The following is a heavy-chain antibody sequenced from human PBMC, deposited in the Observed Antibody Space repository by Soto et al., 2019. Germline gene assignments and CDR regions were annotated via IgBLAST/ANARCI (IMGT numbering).Heavy chain of an antibody. CDR3: ARSGPTYCYDSSGYTYNWFDP. CDR2: IYYSGST. V-gene: IGHV4-59*01. Sequence: SETLSLTCTVSGGSISSYYWSWIRQPPGKGLEWIGYIYYSGSTNYNPSLKSRVTISVDTSKNQFSLKLSSVTAADTAVYYCARSGPTYCYDSSGYTYNWFDPWGQGTLVTVSS. D-gene: IGHD3-22*01. J-gene: IGHJ5*02. CDR1: GGSISSYY.